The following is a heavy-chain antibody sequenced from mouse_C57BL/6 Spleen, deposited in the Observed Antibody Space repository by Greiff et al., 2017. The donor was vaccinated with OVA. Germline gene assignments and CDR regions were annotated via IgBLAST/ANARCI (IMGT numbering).Heavy chain of an antibody. D-gene: IGHD2-12*01. CDR2: IDPETGGT. CDR1: GYTFTDYE. J-gene: IGHJ3*01. V-gene: IGHV1-15*01. CDR3: TRGGALRPWFAY. Sequence: VQLQQSGAELVRPGASVTLSCKASGYTFTDYEMHWVKQTPVHGLEWIGAIDPETGGTAYNQKFKGKAILTADKSSSTAYMELRSLTSEDSAVYYCTRGGALRPWFAYWGQGTLVTVSA.